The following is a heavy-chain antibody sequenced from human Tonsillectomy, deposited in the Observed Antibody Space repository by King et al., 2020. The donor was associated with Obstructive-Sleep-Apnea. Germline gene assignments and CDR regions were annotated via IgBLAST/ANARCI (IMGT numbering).Heavy chain of an antibody. CDR3: ARGSGAASVNWFDP. CDR2: INHSGSS. D-gene: IGHD6-13*01. V-gene: IGHV4-34*01. CDR1: GGSFSDYY. J-gene: IGHJ5*02. Sequence: VQLQQWGAGLLKPSETLSLTCAVFGGSFSDYYWSWIRRSPGKGLEWIGEINHSGSSNYNSSLKSRVTIAVDTSKNQFSLKLSSVTAADTAVYYWARGSGAASVNWFDPWGQGTLLTVSS.